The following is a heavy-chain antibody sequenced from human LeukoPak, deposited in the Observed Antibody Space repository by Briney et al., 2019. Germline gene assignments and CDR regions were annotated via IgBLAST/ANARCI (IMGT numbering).Heavy chain of an antibody. V-gene: IGHV4-38-2*02. Sequence: SETLSPTCTVSGYSITTGHYWGWIRQPPGRGLEWIGSIYHGETTYYNPSLKTRLTISLDTSKNQFSLKLSSVTAADTAVYYCASNWSDFDYWGQGILVTVSS. CDR1: GYSITTGHY. CDR2: IYHGETT. D-gene: IGHD1-1*01. J-gene: IGHJ4*02. CDR3: ASNWSDFDY.